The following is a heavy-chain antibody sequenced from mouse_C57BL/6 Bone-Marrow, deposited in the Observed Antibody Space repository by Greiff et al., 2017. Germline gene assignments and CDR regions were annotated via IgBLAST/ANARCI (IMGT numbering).Heavy chain of an antibody. J-gene: IGHJ3*01. CDR2: INPSSGYT. Sequence: VKLVESGAELARPGASVKMSCKASGYTFTSYTLHWVKQRPGQGLEWIGYINPSSGYTKYNQKFKDKATLTADKSSSTAYMQLISLTSDDSSVYYCARDYYGRAWFAYWGQGTLVTVSA. CDR3: ARDYYGRAWFAY. V-gene: IGHV1-4*01. CDR1: GYTFTSYT. D-gene: IGHD1-1*01.